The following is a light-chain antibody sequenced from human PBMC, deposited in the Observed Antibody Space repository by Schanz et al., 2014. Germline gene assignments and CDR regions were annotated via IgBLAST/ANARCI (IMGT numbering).Light chain of an antibody. V-gene: IGLV2-23*01. CDR3: SSYAGAYV. J-gene: IGLJ1*01. CDR1: SSDVGSYNL. Sequence: QSALTQPASVSGSPGQSITISCTGTSSDVGSYNLVSWYQQHPGKAPKLMIYEGSKRPSGVSNRFSGSGSGNTASLTISGLQAEDEADYYCSSYAGAYVFGTGTKLTVL. CDR2: EGS.